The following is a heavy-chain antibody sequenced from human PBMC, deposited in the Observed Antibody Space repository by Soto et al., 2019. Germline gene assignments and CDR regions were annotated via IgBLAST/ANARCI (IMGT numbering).Heavy chain of an antibody. Sequence: SXTLALSCTVSGGSINTYYLIWIRHAAGKGLEWIGRIYSGGSTNYNPSLMSRVSVSVDMSKNQFSLKLSSVTAADTAVYYCARGPGGFGEFSLNYWGQGTLVTV. CDR1: GGSINTYY. V-gene: IGHV4-4*07. CDR3: ARGPGGFGEFSLNY. J-gene: IGHJ4*01. CDR2: IYSGGST. D-gene: IGHD3-10*01.